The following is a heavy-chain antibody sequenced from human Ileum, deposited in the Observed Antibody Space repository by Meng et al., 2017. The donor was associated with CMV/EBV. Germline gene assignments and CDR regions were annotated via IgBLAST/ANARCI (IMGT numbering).Heavy chain of an antibody. CDR3: ARGTSQAWELLHY. D-gene: IGHD2-15*01. J-gene: IGHJ4*02. CDR1: DESSSSYF. V-gene: IGHV4-34*01. Sequence: QVQLHQWGAGLLAPSETLYLPCGVYDESSSSYFWTWIRQPPGKGLEWIGEIFHVGGTSYNPSLEGRATISVDTSKKQFSLKLSSVTAADTAVYYCARGTSQAWELLHYWGQGTLVTVSS. CDR2: IFHVGGT.